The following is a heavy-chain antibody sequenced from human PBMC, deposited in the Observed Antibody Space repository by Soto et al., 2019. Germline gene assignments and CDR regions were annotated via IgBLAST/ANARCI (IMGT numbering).Heavy chain of an antibody. V-gene: IGHV1-2*04. J-gene: IGHJ5*01. D-gene: IGHD2-2*01. CDR3: AREGYCSSTSCSKGGWFDS. CDR1: GYTFTGYY. CDR2: INPNSGGT. Sequence: ASVKVSCKASGYTFTGYYMHWVRQAPGQGLEWMGWINPNSGGTNYAQKFQGWVTMTRDTSISTAYMELSRLRSDDTAVYYCAREGYCSSTSCSKGGWFDSWGQGTLVTVSS.